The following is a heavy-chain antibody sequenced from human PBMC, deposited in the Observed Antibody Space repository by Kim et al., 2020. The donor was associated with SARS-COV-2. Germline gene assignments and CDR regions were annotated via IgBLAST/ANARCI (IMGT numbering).Heavy chain of an antibody. J-gene: IGHJ4*02. V-gene: IGHV3-74*01. Sequence: YAYSVKGRYPISRDNAKNTLYLQMNSLRVEDTAIYYCTRYGSGSHFDYWGQGTLVTVSS. D-gene: IGHD3-10*01. CDR3: TRYGSGSHFDY.